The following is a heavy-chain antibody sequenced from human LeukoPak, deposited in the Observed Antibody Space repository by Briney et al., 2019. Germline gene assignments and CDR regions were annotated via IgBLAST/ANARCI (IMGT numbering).Heavy chain of an antibody. Sequence: ASVKVSCKASGYXFTGYYIHWVRQAPGQGLEWMGWINPNSGGTNYAQQFQGRVTMTRDTSISTAYMELSRLRSDDTAVYYCARDAAMTTVTGGDYWGQGTLVTVSS. CDR2: INPNSGGT. CDR3: ARDAAMTTVTGGDY. CDR1: GYXFTGYY. V-gene: IGHV1-2*02. D-gene: IGHD4-17*01. J-gene: IGHJ4*02.